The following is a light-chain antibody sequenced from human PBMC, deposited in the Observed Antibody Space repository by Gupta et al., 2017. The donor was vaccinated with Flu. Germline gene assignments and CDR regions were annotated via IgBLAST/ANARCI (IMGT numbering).Light chain of an antibody. CDR1: ALPKQY. V-gene: IGLV3-25*02. Sequence: SYQLKQPPSVSVSPGQTARITCSGDALPKQYAYWYQQKPGQAPVLVIYKDSERPSGIPERFSGSSSGTTVTLTISGVQAEDEADYYCQSADSSGTYVVFGGGTKLTV. CDR2: KDS. J-gene: IGLJ2*01. CDR3: QSADSSGTYVV.